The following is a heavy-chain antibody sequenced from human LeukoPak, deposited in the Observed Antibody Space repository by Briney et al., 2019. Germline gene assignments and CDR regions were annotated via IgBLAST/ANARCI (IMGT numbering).Heavy chain of an antibody. CDR1: GGTFSSYG. CDR2: IIPIFGTA. V-gene: IGHV1-69*13. CDR3: ARDKTVTGYYGMDV. Sequence: SVKVSCKASGGTFSSYGISWVRQAPGQGLERMGGIIPIFGTANYAQKFQGRVTITADESTSTAYMELSSLRSEDTAVYYCARDKTVTGYYGMDVWGQGTTVTVSS. D-gene: IGHD4-11*01. J-gene: IGHJ6*02.